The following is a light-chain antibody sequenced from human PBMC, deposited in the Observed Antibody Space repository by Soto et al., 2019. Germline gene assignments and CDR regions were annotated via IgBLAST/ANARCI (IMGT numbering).Light chain of an antibody. J-gene: IGKJ1*01. CDR2: DVS. V-gene: IGKV1-5*01. Sequence: DIQTTQSPPTLSASVGDRVTITCRASQNIERWLAWYQQKPGKAPKLLLYDVSSLESGVPSRFSGSGSATEFILTINGLQPDDFATYFCQQFKSDTWTFGQGTKVDIK. CDR1: QNIERW. CDR3: QQFKSDTWT.